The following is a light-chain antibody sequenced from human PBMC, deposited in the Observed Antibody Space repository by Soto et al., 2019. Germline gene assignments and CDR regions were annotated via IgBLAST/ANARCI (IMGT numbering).Light chain of an antibody. J-gene: IGLJ1*01. V-gene: IGLV1-47*01. CDR1: SSNIGNNY. CDR3: AAWDDSLSASYV. CDR2: SNN. Sequence: QSLLSPPPSASWTPGQRVTVSCSGASSNIGNNYVYWYQQLPGTAPKLLIYSNNQRPSGVPDRFSGSKSGTSASLAISGLRSEDEADYYRAAWDDSLSASYVFGTGTKVTVL.